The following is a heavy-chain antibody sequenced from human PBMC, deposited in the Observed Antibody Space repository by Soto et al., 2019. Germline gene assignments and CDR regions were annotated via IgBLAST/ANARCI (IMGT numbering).Heavy chain of an antibody. Sequence: PSETLCLTXTVSGDSISSDSYYWAWIRQPPGNGMEWIGSTCNIGSLYYSPSLKSRVTISMDTSKNQFSLKMNSVTAADTAVYYCVRSVRETGLGYFDPWGQGTLVTVSS. V-gene: IGHV4-39*01. CDR2: TCNIGSL. CDR1: GDSISSDSYY. D-gene: IGHD6-13*01. J-gene: IGHJ5*02. CDR3: VRSVRETGLGYFDP.